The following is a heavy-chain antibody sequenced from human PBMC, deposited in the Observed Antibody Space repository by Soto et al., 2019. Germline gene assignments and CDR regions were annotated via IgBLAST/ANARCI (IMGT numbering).Heavy chain of an antibody. D-gene: IGHD4-17*01. CDR1: GFTFSSYA. V-gene: IGHV3-23*01. CDR3: AKDLRTTVVKLGGMDV. Sequence: PVGSLRLSCAASGFTFSSYAMSWVRQAPGKGLEWVSAISGSGGSTYYADYVKGRFTISRDNSKNTLYLQMNSLRAEDTAVYYCAKDLRTTVVKLGGMDVWGQGTTVTVSS. CDR2: ISGSGGST. J-gene: IGHJ6*02.